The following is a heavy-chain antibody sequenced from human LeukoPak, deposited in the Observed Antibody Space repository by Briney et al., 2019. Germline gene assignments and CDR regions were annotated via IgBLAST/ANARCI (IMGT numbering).Heavy chain of an antibody. CDR1: GLTFSNAW. CDR2: IKSKTDGGTT. V-gene: IGHV3-15*01. Sequence: PGGSLRLSCAASGLTFSNAWMSWVRQAPGKGLEWVGRIKSKTDGGTTDYAAPVKGRFTISRDDSKNTLYLQMNSLKTEDTAVYYCTTDPALIVGATLTFDYWGQGTLVTVSS. CDR3: TTDPALIVGATLTFDY. J-gene: IGHJ4*02. D-gene: IGHD1-26*01.